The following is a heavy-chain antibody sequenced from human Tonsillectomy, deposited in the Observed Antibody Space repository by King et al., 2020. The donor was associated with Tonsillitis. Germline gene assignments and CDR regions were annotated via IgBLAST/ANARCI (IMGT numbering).Heavy chain of an antibody. Sequence: VQLVEAGSELKKPGASVRVSCKASGYTFTSYAMNWVRQAPGQGLEWMGWINTNTGNPTYAQGFTGRFVFSLDTSVSTTYLQISSLKAEDTAVYYCARMHNTGMAASVQWWGMDVWGQGTTVTVSS. CDR3: ARMHNTGMAASVQWWGMDV. D-gene: IGHD6-13*01. CDR2: INTNTGNP. J-gene: IGHJ6*02. V-gene: IGHV7-4-1*02. CDR1: GYTFTSYA.